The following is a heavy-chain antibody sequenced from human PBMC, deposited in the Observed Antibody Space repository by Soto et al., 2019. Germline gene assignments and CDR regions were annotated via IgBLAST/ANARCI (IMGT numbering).Heavy chain of an antibody. CDR1: GGSISSGGYY. D-gene: IGHD4-17*01. V-gene: IGHV4-31*03. J-gene: IGHJ4*02. Sequence: SETLSLTCTVSGGSISSGGYYWSWIRQHPGKGLEWIGYIYYSGSTYYNPSLKSRVTISVYTSKNEFSLTLSSVTAADTAVYYCARGAPHTVHFDYWGQGTLVTVSS. CDR3: ARGAPHTVHFDY. CDR2: IYYSGST.